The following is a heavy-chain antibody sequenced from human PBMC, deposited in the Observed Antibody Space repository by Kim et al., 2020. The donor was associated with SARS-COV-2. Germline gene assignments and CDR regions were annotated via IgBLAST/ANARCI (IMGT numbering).Heavy chain of an antibody. J-gene: IGHJ1*01. CDR3: AKDLYDSTGYVDFQH. CDR1: GFTFSIYG. CDR2: IWYDGSKK. D-gene: IGHD3-22*01. V-gene: IGHV3-33*06. Sequence: GGSLRLSCAASGFTFSIYGMHWVRQAPGKGLEWMAVIWYDGSKKYYADSVKGRFTISRDNSKSTLYLQMNNLRAEDTAVYYCAKDLYDSTGYVDFQHWGQGTLVAVSS.